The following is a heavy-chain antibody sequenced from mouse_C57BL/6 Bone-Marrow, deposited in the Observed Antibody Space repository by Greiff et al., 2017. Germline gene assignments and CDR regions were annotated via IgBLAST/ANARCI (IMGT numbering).Heavy chain of an antibody. D-gene: IGHD2-1*01. CDR3: AREPHYYGYWYFDV. V-gene: IGHV1-4*01. Sequence: QVQLQQSGAELARPGASVKMSCKASGSTFTSYTMPWVKQRPGQGLEWIGYINPSSGYTKYNQKFKDKATLTADKSSSTAYMQLSSLTSEDSAVYYCAREPHYYGYWYFDVWGTGTTVTVSS. J-gene: IGHJ1*03. CDR2: INPSSGYT. CDR1: GSTFTSYT.